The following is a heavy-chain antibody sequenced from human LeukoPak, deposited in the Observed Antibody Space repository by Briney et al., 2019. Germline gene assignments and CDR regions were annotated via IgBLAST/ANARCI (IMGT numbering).Heavy chain of an antibody. V-gene: IGHV3-21*01. D-gene: IGHD3-22*01. CDR1: GFTFNSYS. J-gene: IGHJ4*02. CDR3: ARDRLYYFESSGSFGDY. Sequence: GGSLRLSCSASGFTFNSYSMNWVRQAPGKGPEWVSSISSSGDYIFYADSVKGRFTISRDNAKNSLYLQMNSLRAEDTAVYYCARDRLYYFESSGSFGDYWGQGTLVTVSS. CDR2: ISSSGDYI.